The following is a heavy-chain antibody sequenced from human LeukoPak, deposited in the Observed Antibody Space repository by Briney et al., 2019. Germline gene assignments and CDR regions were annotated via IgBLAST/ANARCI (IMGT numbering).Heavy chain of an antibody. V-gene: IGHV1-3*01. D-gene: IGHD3-22*01. CDR3: ARAGTGAYYYDSRDNWFDP. CDR2: INAANGNT. CDR1: GYSLTSYA. J-gene: IGHJ5*02. Sequence: ASVKVSCKASGYSLTSYAMNWVRQAPGQRLEWMGWINAANGNTKSSQKFQGRVTITRDTSANTAYVELSSLTFEDTAVYYCARAGTGAYYYDSRDNWFDPWGQGTLVTVSS.